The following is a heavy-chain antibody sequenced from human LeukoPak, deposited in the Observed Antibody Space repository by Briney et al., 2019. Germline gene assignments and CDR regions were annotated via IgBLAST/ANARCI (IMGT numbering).Heavy chain of an antibody. V-gene: IGHV4-34*01. Sequence: NPSETLSLTCAVYGGSFSGYYWSWIRQPPGKGLEWIGEINHGGSTNYNPSLKSRATISVDTSKNQFSLKLSSVTAADTAVYYCAHVESSGWYYFDYWGQGTLVTVSS. CDR1: GGSFSGYY. CDR2: INHGGST. D-gene: IGHD6-19*01. CDR3: AHVESSGWYYFDY. J-gene: IGHJ4*02.